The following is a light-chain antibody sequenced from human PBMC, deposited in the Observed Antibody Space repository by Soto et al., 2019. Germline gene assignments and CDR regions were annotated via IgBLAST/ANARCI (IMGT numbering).Light chain of an antibody. Sequence: EIVLAQSPATLSLSLGERATLSCRASQSVGNFLAWYQHRPGQAPRLLILNASPRDTGIPSRFSGSGSGTDFTLTISRLEPDDFAVYYCQQRRNWPLTFGGGTKVEIK. CDR2: NAS. CDR1: QSVGNF. CDR3: QQRRNWPLT. V-gene: IGKV3-11*01. J-gene: IGKJ4*01.